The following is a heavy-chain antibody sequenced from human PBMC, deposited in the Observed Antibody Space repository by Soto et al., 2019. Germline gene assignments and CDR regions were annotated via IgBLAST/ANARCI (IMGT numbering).Heavy chain of an antibody. CDR1: RFTSSHYG. Sequence: GGSLTLSCVLSRFTSSHYGMHWVRQPPGKGLEWVALISDDGDKRYYADTVRGRLIISRDNSKDTLYLQMNSLGPDDTAVYFCAKARVRIVGANSFDYWGQGTPVTVSS. CDR3: AKARVRIVGANSFDY. CDR2: ISDDGDKR. D-gene: IGHD1-26*01. J-gene: IGHJ4*02. V-gene: IGHV3-30*18.